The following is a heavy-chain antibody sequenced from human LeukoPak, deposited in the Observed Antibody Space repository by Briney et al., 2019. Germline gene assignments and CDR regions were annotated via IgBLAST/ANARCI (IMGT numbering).Heavy chain of an antibody. CDR2: ISSSSSYI. CDR3: ARALEQQLVPDY. CDR1: GFTFSSYS. J-gene: IGHJ4*02. V-gene: IGHV3-21*01. Sequence: GGSLRLSCAASGFTFSSYSMNWVRQAPGKGLEWVSSISSSSSYIYYADSVKGRFTISRDNAKNSLYLQMNSLRAEDTAVYYCARALEQQLVPDYWGQGTLVTVSS. D-gene: IGHD6-13*01.